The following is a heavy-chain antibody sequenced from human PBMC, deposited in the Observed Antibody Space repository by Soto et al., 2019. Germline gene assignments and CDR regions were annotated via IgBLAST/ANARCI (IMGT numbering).Heavy chain of an antibody. CDR3: ARFFPGEEGFAFDI. D-gene: IGHD3-16*01. CDR1: NGSISNPIYY. CDR2: IYHRGNT. J-gene: IGHJ3*02. Sequence: SETLSLTCTVSNGSISNPIYYWGWMRQPPGKGLEWIGSIYHRGNTNYNPSLQGRVTISVDTSKNQFSLKLNSVTVADTAVYYCARFFPGEEGFAFDIWGQGTMVTVSS. V-gene: IGHV4-39*01.